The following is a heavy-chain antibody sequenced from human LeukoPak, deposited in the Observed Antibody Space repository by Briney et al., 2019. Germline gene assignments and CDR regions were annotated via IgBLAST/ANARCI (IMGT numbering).Heavy chain of an antibody. J-gene: IGHJ4*02. CDR1: GFTFSSYW. CDR2: IKQDGSEK. V-gene: IGHV3-7*03. D-gene: IGHD3-10*01. Sequence: PGGSLRLSCAASGFTFSSYWMSWVRQAPGKGLEWVANIKQDGSEKYYVDSVKGRFTISGDNAKNSLYLQMNSLRAEDTAVYYCARWLSLVVQGVTTILQHFDYWGQGTLVTVSS. CDR3: ARWLSLVVQGVTTILQHFDY.